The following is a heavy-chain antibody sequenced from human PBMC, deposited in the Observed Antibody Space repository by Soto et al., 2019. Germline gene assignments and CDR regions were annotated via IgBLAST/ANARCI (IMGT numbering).Heavy chain of an antibody. D-gene: IGHD3-10*01. J-gene: IGHJ5*02. CDR3: ARGDYYYGSGSWFDP. CDR1: GYTFTSYD. Sequence: GASVKVSCKASGYTFTSYDINWVRQATGQGLEWMGWMNPNSGNTGYAQKVQGRVTMTRNTSISTAYMELSSLRSEDTAVYYCARGDYYYGSGSWFDPWGQGTLVTVSS. V-gene: IGHV1-8*01. CDR2: MNPNSGNT.